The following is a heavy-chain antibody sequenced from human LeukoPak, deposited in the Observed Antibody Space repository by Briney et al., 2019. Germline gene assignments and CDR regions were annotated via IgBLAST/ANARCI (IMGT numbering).Heavy chain of an antibody. CDR2: ISYDATKK. CDR1: GFTFKSHA. D-gene: IGHD3-10*01. J-gene: IGHJ4*02. CDR3: AKEDGSGNY. V-gene: IGHV3-30-3*01. Sequence: GGSLRLSCAASGFTFKSHAMPWVRQAPGKGLEWVAFISYDATKKDYVDSVKGRFTVSRDNSKSTLYLQMNSLRLEDTAVYYCAKEDGSGNYWGQGTLVTVSS.